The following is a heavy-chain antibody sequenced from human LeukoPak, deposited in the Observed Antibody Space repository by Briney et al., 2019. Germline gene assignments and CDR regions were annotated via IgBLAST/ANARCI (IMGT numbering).Heavy chain of an antibody. Sequence: GASVKVSCKASGGTFSSYAISWVRQAPGQGLEWMGGIIPIFGTANYAQKFQGRVTITTDESTSTAYMELSSLRSEDTAVYYCARDRLGIPDYYGSGSYGFDYWGQGTLVTVSS. V-gene: IGHV1-69*05. CDR3: ARDRLGIPDYYGSGSYGFDY. D-gene: IGHD3-10*01. CDR2: IIPIFGTA. CDR1: GGTFSSYA. J-gene: IGHJ4*02.